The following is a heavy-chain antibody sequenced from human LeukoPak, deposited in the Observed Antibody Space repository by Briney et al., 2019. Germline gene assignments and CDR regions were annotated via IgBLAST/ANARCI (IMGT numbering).Heavy chain of an antibody. CDR3: ARARSSYGYGDAFDI. Sequence: PGGSLRLSCAASGFTFSTYAMHWVCQAPGKGLEWVAVISYDGSSKYYADSVKGRFTISRDNSKNTLHLQMNSLRAEDTAVYYCARARSSYGYGDAFDIWGQGTMVTVSS. V-gene: IGHV3-30*04. J-gene: IGHJ3*02. CDR1: GFTFSTYA. CDR2: ISYDGSSK. D-gene: IGHD5-18*01.